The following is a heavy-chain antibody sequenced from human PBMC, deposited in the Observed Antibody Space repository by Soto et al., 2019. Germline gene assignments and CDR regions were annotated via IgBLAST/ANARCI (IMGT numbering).Heavy chain of an antibody. V-gene: IGHV1-46*01. J-gene: IGHJ4*02. CDR2: VNPIGGHT. CDR3: ARGGLVVVVTAALDY. Sequence: QVQLMQSGAEVKKPGASVKVSCKASGDTFTDYYIHWVRQAPGQGLEWMGAVNPIGGHTTYAQHFLGRVTITRDTSTCTLFMERTSLTSDDTAICYCARGGLVVVVTAALDYWGQGTLVTVSS. CDR1: GDTFTDYY. D-gene: IGHD2-21*02.